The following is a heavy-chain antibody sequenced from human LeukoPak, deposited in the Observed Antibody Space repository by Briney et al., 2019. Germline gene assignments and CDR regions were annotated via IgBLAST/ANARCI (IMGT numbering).Heavy chain of an antibody. CDR2: IYHSGST. CDR1: GGSISSGGYY. CDR3: AGQGELTGDRYYFDY. V-gene: IGHV4-30-2*01. Sequence: PSETLSLTCTVSGGSISSGGYYWSWIRQPPGKGLEWIGYIYHSGSTYYNPSLKSRVTISVDTSKNQFSLKLSSVTAADTAVYYCAGQGELTGDRYYFDYWGQGTLVTVSS. D-gene: IGHD7-27*01. J-gene: IGHJ4*02.